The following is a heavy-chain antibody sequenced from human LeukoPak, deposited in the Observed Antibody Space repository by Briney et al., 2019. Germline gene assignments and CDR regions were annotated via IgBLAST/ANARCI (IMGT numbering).Heavy chain of an antibody. CDR1: GFIFSSYS. CDR2: ISGSSSYI. Sequence: PGGSLRLSCAASGFIFSSYSMNWVRQAPGKGLEWVSFISGSSSYIYYADSVKGRLTISRDNAKNSLYLQMNSLRAEDTAVYYCARGELGSESYHIDYWGQGTLVTVSS. J-gene: IGHJ4*02. D-gene: IGHD3-10*01. CDR3: ARGELGSESYHIDY. V-gene: IGHV3-21*01.